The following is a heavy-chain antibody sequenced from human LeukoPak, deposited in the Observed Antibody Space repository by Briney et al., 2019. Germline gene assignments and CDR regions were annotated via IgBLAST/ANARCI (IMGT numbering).Heavy chain of an antibody. Sequence: GASVTLSCNTSGYTFTGYDINWLRQTPGQGLEWMGWMKTNSGGTHLAQKFQGRVTMTRNTSISTAFLELSSLRSEDTAVYYCAGGEYSSSWYPFDYWGQGSLVTVSS. D-gene: IGHD6-13*01. CDR1: GYTFTGYD. CDR3: AGGEYSSSWYPFDY. V-gene: IGHV1-8*01. J-gene: IGHJ4*02. CDR2: MKTNSGGT.